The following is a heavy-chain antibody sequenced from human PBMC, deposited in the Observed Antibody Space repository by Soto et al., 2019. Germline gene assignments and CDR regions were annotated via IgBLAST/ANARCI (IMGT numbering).Heavy chain of an antibody. CDR1: GFNFKKFA. D-gene: IGHD6-19*01. Sequence: GGSLRLSCEASGFNFKKFAMGWVRQAPGEGLEWVSGISCCGGSTFYADSVKGRFSLARDDSKNTLSLQLNSLRVEDTAHYYCAKADGEQWLIPHLDNWGQGTQVTVSS. J-gene: IGHJ1*01. CDR2: ISCCGGST. CDR3: AKADGEQWLIPHLDN. V-gene: IGHV3-23*01.